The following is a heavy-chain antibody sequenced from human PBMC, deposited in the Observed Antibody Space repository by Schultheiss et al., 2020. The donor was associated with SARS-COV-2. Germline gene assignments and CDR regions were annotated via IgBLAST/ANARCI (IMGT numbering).Heavy chain of an antibody. CDR2: IHYSGNT. D-gene: IGHD6-13*01. CDR1: GDSISSGGYY. V-gene: IGHV4-31*01. CDR3: ARVMRYSSSWYISDYYYGMDV. J-gene: IGHJ6*02. Sequence: SETLSLTCTVSGDSISSGGYYWTWIRQLPGKGLQWIGYIHYSGNTYYNPSLKSLVTISVDTSKNQFSLKLSSVTAADTAVYYCARVMRYSSSWYISDYYYGMDVWGQGTTVTVSS.